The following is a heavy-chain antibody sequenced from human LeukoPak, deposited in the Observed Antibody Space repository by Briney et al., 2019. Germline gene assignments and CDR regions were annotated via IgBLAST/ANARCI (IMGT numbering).Heavy chain of an antibody. D-gene: IGHD5-18*01. CDR1: GFTFSDYY. J-gene: IGHJ4*02. CDR3: AREDKVDTAMEFYFDY. CDR2: ISSSGSTI. Sequence: PGGSLRLSCAASGFTFSDYYMSWIRQAPGKGLEWVSYISSSGSTIYYADSVKGRFTISRDNAKNSLYLQMNSLRAEDTAVYYCAREDKVDTAMEFYFDYWGQGTLVTASS. V-gene: IGHV3-11*04.